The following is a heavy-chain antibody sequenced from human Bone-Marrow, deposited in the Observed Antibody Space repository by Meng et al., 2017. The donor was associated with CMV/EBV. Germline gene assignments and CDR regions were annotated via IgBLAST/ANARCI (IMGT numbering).Heavy chain of an antibody. J-gene: IGHJ4*02. CDR3: AKDALVPAAGYYFDY. CDR1: GFTFSSYG. Sequence: GESLKISCAASGFTFSSYGMHWVRQAPGKGLEWVAYIGYDGINRKYVDSVKGRFTISRDNSKNTLFLQMNSLRAVDTAVYYCAKDALVPAAGYYFDYWGQGTLVTVSS. CDR2: IGYDGINR. D-gene: IGHD2-2*01. V-gene: IGHV3-30*02.